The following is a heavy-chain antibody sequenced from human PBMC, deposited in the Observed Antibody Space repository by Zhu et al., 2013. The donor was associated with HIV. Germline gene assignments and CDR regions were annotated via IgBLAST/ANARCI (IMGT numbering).Heavy chain of an antibody. CDR2: IIPIFGAP. CDR1: GGTFSSYA. CDR3: AGGGGPIPSYGMDV. D-gene: IGHD2-21*01. J-gene: IGHJ6*02. V-gene: IGHV1-69*06. Sequence: QVQLVQSGAEVKKPGSSVKVSCKASGGTFSSYAISWVRQAPGQGLEWMGMIIPIFGAPNYAQKFQARVTINADKSTTTASMELSSLTFEDTAIYYCAGGGGPIPSYGMDVWGQGTTVTVSS.